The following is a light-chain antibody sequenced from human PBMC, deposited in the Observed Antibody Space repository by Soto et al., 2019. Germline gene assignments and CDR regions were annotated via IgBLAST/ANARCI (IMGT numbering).Light chain of an antibody. J-gene: IGKJ1*01. CDR1: QSVSSS. V-gene: IGKV3-20*01. CDR3: QQYGSSRT. CDR2: GAS. Sequence: IVWTQWRVTVRLSAVEGASVSLRASQSVSSSLAWYQQKPGQDPRLLIYGASSRDPGIPDRFSRRGPGPDLTLTLSRLASADFAVYLCQQYGSSRTFGSGTQVDIK.